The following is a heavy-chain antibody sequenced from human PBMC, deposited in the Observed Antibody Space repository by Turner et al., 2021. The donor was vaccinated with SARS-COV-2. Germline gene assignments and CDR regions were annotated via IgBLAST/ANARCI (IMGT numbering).Heavy chain of an antibody. CDR2: IYYSGSA. CDR1: GGSISSSSYY. CDR3: ARLMDTAMDYYGTDV. J-gene: IGHJ6*02. D-gene: IGHD5-18*01. Sequence: QLQLQESDPGLVKPSETLSLTCPVSGGSISSSSYYWGWIRQPPGKGLEWIGNIYYSGSAYYNPSLKSRVTISVDPSKNQFSLKLTSVTAADTAVYYCARLMDTAMDYYGTDVWGQGTTVTVSS. V-gene: IGHV4-39*01.